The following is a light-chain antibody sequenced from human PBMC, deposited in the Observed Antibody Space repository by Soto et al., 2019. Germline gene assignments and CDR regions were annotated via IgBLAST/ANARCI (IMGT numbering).Light chain of an antibody. V-gene: IGLV2-8*01. CDR3: FSYTTRNTVL. Sequence: QSALTQPPSASGSPGQSVTISCTGTSSDVGAYNFVSWFQQHPGKAPKLMIYDVSKRPSGVPDRFSGSKSDNTASLTVYGLQAEDEGDYYCFSYTTRNTVLFGGGTKLTVL. CDR2: DVS. J-gene: IGLJ2*01. CDR1: SSDVGAYNF.